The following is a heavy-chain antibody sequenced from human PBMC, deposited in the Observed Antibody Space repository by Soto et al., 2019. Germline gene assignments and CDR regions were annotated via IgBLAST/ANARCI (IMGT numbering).Heavy chain of an antibody. D-gene: IGHD1-1*01. CDR2: INESGST. CDR3: ARGSGIVALPGELEDVKYDY. J-gene: IGHJ4*02. V-gene: IGHV4-34*01. Sequence: QVQLQQWGAGLVKPSETLSLSCAVYGQSFSGHSWAWIRQPPGKGLEWIGEINESGSTYYNPSLKSRVTISADTSKNPFSLELSSVSAADTAAYFCARGSGIVALPGELEDVKYDYWGQGTLVNVSS. CDR1: GQSFSGHS.